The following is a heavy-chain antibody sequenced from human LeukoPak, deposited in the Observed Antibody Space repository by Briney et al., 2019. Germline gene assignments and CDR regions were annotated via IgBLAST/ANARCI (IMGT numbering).Heavy chain of an antibody. J-gene: IGHJ4*02. CDR1: GFTFSSYT. D-gene: IGHD2-15*01. CDR2: ISSSGSYM. CDR3: ARGSRRGGGDC. Sequence: GGSLRLSCVVSGFTFSSYTMNWVRQAPGRGLEWVSSISSSGSYMFYADSVKGRFTISRDNAKNSLYLQMNSLRAEDTAVYYCARGSRRGGGDCWGQGTLVTVSS. V-gene: IGHV3-21*01.